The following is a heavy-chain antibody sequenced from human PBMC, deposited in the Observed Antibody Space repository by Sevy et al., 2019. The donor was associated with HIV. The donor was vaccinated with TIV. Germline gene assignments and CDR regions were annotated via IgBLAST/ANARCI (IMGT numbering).Heavy chain of an antibody. J-gene: IGHJ4*02. CDR1: GYTFSSYG. CDR3: AKGAHPQRSNSWYDY. Sequence: ASVKVSCKASGYTFSSYGISWVRRAPGQGLEWMGWINTYDGNTKYAQKVQGRVALTTDTSTGTAYMEVGSLRSDDTAVYYCAKGAHPQRSNSWYDYWGQGTLVTVSS. V-gene: IGHV1-18*01. CDR2: INTYDGNT. D-gene: IGHD6-13*01.